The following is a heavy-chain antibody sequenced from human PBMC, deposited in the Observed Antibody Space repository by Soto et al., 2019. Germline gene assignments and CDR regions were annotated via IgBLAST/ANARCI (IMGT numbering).Heavy chain of an antibody. V-gene: IGHV1-18*01. CDR3: ARDHRGDVLRFLEWLLSD. J-gene: IGHJ4*02. CDR2: ISAYNGNT. Sequence: QVQLVQSGAEVKKPGASVKVSCKASGYTFTSYGISWVRQAPGQGLEWMGWISAYNGNTNYAQKLQGRVTKTTDTSTSTAYMELRSLRSDDTAVYYCARDHRGDVLRFLEWLLSDWGQGTLVTVSS. CDR1: GYTFTSYG. D-gene: IGHD3-3*01.